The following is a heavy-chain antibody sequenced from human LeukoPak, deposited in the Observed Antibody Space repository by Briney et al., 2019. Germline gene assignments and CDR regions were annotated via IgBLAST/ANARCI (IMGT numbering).Heavy chain of an antibody. D-gene: IGHD3-16*01. CDR1: GFTFWSFS. V-gene: IGHV3-23*01. J-gene: IGHJ4*02. CDR2: ISGSGGTT. Sequence: GGSLRLSCASSGFTFWSFSISRVPQAPGKGLEWVSAISGSGGTTYYADSVKGRFTISRDNSKNTLYLQISSLRAEDTAVYYCARLAITGSYTYDDYWGQGTLVTVSS. CDR3: ARLAITGSYTYDDY.